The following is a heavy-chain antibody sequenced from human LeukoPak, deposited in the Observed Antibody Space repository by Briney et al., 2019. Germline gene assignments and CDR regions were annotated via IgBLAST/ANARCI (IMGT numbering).Heavy chain of an antibody. CDR2: IYPGDSDT. J-gene: IGHJ4*02. Sequence: GESLKISCQGFGYTFDTYWIGWVRQMPGKGLEWMGIIYPGDSDTRYSPSFQGQVTISVDKSIRTAYLQWSSLKASDTAMYYCARVDSGYISALGGGYWGQGTLVTVSS. D-gene: IGHD5-18*01. CDR3: ARVDSGYISALGGGY. V-gene: IGHV5-51*01. CDR1: GYTFDTYW.